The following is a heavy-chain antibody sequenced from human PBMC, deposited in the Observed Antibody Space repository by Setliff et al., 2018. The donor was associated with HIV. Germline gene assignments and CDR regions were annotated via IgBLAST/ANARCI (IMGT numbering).Heavy chain of an antibody. CDR2: INHSGST. CDR3: ARGDDITGYYYYYFDY. J-gene: IGHJ4*02. Sequence: PSETLSLTCAVHGGSFSGFYWSWIRQLPGKGLEWIGEINHSGSTNYNPALKSRVTISGDTSKNQFSRKLSSVNAADTAVDYCARGDDITGYYYYYFDYWGQGTLVTVSS. CDR1: GGSFSGFY. D-gene: IGHD3-22*01. V-gene: IGHV4-34*01.